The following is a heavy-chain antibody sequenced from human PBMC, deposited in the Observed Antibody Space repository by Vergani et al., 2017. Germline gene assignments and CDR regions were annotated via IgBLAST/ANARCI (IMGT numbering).Heavy chain of an antibody. CDR1: GYSFTSYW. CDR2: IYPGDSET. D-gene: IGHD2-15*01. V-gene: IGHV5-51*01. CDR3: ARQGPYCSGGSCYCDY. Sequence: EVQLVQSGAEVKKPGESLKISCKGSGYSFTSYWIGWVRQMPGKGLEWMGIIYPGDSETRYSPSFQGQVTISADKSIRTAYLQWSSLKASDTAMYYGARQGPYCSGGSCYCDYWGQGTLVTVSS. J-gene: IGHJ4*02.